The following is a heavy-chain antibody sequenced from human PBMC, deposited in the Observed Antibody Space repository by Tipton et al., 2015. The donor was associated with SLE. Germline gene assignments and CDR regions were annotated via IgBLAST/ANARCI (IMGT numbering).Heavy chain of an antibody. D-gene: IGHD4-17*01. CDR2: INQDGSEM. CDR1: GFIFSNYW. CDR3: AKRPVTTATVYIDY. V-gene: IGHV3-7*03. Sequence: SLRLSCAASGFIFSNYWMSWVRQAPGKGPERVANINQDGSEMYYVDSVKGRFTISRDNSKDTLYLQMSSLRAEDTAVYYCAKRPVTTATVYIDYWGQGTLVTVSS. J-gene: IGHJ4*02.